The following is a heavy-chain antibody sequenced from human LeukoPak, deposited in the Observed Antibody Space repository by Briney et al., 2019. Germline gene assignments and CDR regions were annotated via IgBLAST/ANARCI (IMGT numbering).Heavy chain of an antibody. CDR2: ISYDGSNK. Sequence: PGRSLTLSCAASGFTFSSYGMHWVRQAPGKGLEWAAVISYDGSNKYYADSVKGRFTISRDNSKNTLYLQMNSLRAEDTAVYYCAKDRERYCSGGSCYLSNYWGQGTLVTVSS. J-gene: IGHJ4*02. D-gene: IGHD2-15*01. CDR3: AKDRERYCSGGSCYLSNY. V-gene: IGHV3-30*18. CDR1: GFTFSSYG.